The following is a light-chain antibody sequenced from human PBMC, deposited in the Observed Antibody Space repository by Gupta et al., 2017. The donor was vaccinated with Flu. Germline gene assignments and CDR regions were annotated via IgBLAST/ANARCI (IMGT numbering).Light chain of an antibody. CDR3: DTCDSNTQV. V-gene: IGLV4-60*03. Sequence: PVLPQSSSASASLGSSVKLTCTLSSGHSRNLIAWHQQQPGKAPRYLRKLEGSGSYNKGSGVPDRFSGASSGADRYLTISNLQSEDEDDYYCDTCDSNTQVFGGGNKVTVL. J-gene: IGLJ3*02. CDR1: SGHSRNL. CDR2: LEGSGSY.